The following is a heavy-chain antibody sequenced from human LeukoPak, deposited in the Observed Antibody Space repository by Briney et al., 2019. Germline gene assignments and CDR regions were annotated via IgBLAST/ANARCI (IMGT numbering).Heavy chain of an antibody. V-gene: IGHV4-59*01. CDR1: GGSISSYY. D-gene: IGHD3-10*01. CDR2: IYYSGST. CDR3: ARDLRSGIDP. J-gene: IGHJ5*02. Sequence: SETLSLTCTVSGGSISSYYRSWIRQPPGKGLEWIGYIYYSGSTNYNPSLKSRVTISVDTSKNQFSLKLSSVTAADTAVYYCARDLRSGIDPWGQGTLVTVSS.